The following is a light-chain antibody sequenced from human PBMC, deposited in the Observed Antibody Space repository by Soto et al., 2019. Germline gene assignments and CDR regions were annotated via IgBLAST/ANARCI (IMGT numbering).Light chain of an antibody. V-gene: IGLV2-11*01. Sequence: QSVLTQPRSVSGSPGQSVTISCTGTSSDVAGYNYVSWYQQHLGKAPKLMIYDVSKRPSGVPDRFSGSKSGNTASLTISGLQAEDEADYYCCSYAGSYTWVFGGGTKVTVL. CDR3: CSYAGSYTWV. J-gene: IGLJ3*02. CDR2: DVS. CDR1: SSDVAGYNY.